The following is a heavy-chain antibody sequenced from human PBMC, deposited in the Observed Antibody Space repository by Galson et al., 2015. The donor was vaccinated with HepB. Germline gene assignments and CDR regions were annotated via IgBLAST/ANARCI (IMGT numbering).Heavy chain of an antibody. CDR3: AGSQGAYFDWLSLY. D-gene: IGHD3-9*01. Sequence: SVKVSCKASGYTFTAYRIHWIRRAPGQRLEWMGWINTANADTKYSQNFQGRVTITRGTSASAVDMELSSLTSEDTAVYYCAGSQGAYFDWLSLYWGQGTVVTVSS. CDR1: GYTFTAYR. CDR2: INTANADT. V-gene: IGHV1-3*04. J-gene: IGHJ4*02.